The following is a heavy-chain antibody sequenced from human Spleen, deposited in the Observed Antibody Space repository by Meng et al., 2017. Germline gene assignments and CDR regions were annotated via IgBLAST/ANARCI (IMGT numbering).Heavy chain of an antibody. D-gene: IGHD6-19*01. J-gene: IGHJ4*02. CDR3: ARVMVQWLATYYFDY. CDR1: GFTFSSYA. CDR2: ISYDGSNK. Sequence: GGSLRLSCAASGFTFSSYAMHWVRQAPGKGLEWVAVISYDGSNKYYADSVKGRFTISRDNAKNSLYLQMNSLRAEDTAVYYCARVMVQWLATYYFDYWGQGTLVTVSS. V-gene: IGHV3-30*04.